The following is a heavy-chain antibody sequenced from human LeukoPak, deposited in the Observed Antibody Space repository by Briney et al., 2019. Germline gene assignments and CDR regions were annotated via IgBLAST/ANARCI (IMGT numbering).Heavy chain of an antibody. CDR3: AREITVAGKEGAFDI. J-gene: IGHJ3*02. D-gene: IGHD6-19*01. V-gene: IGHV3-11*05. CDR1: GFTFSGYY. Sequence: GGSLRLSCAASGFTFSGYYMSWIRQAPGKGLEWVSYISSSGAFRNHADSVKGRFTISRDHAKNSLYLQVNSLRAEDTAIYYCAREITVAGKEGAFDIWGPGTMLTVSS. CDR2: ISSSGAFR.